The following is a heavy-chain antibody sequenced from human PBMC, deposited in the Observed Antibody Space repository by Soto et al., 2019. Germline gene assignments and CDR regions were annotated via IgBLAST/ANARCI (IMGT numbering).Heavy chain of an antibody. J-gene: IGHJ6*02. V-gene: IGHV3-23*01. Sequence: GGSLRLSCAASGFTFSSYAMSWVRQAPGKGLEWVSAIVGSGAGTSYADSVQGRFTISRDNSKNTLYLQMNSLRAEDTAVYFCAKGTYSDYYYYGMDVWGQGTTVTVSS. CDR2: IVGSGAGT. D-gene: IGHD4-4*01. CDR3: AKGTYSDYYYYGMDV. CDR1: GFTFSSYA.